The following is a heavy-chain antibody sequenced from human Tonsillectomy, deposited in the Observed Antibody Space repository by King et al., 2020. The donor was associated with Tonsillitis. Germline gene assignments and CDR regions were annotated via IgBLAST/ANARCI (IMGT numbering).Heavy chain of an antibody. V-gene: IGHV3-72*01. CDR2: IRNKANSYTT. J-gene: IGHJ4*02. D-gene: IGHD3-22*01. Sequence: EVQLVESGGGLVQPGGSLRLSCAASGFTFSDHYMDWVRQAPGKGLEWVGRIRNKANSYTTEYVASVKGRFTISRDDSKNSLYLQINSLETEDPAVYYCARDSSGDYYFAYWGQGPLVTVSS. CDR3: ARDSSGDYYFAY. CDR1: GFTFSDHY.